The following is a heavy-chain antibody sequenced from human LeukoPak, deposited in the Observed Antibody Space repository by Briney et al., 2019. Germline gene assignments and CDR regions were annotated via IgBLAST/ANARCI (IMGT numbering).Heavy chain of an antibody. CDR2: ISYDGSNK. J-gene: IGHJ4*02. D-gene: IGHD6-19*01. Sequence: GGSLRLSCAASGFTFSSYGMHWVRQAPGKGLEWVAVISYDGSNKYYADSVKGRFTISRDNSKNTLYLQMNSLRAEDTAVYYCAKDIQDQYSSGWYDYWGQGTLVTVSS. CDR1: GFTFSSYG. CDR3: AKDIQDQYSSGWYDY. V-gene: IGHV3-30*18.